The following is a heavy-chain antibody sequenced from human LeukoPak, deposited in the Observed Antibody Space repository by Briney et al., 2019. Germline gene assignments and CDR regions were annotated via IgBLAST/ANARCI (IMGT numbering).Heavy chain of an antibody. CDR3: ARDQWRGCYLDY. Sequence: SETLSLTCTVSGGSLSTNYWSWIRQPAGKGLEWIGRIYPSGTTNYNASLKSRVTMSIDTSKNQFPLQLSSVTAADTAVYYCARDQWRGCYLDYWGQGTLATVSS. D-gene: IGHD6-19*01. CDR2: IYPSGTT. CDR1: GGSLSTNY. J-gene: IGHJ4*02. V-gene: IGHV4-4*07.